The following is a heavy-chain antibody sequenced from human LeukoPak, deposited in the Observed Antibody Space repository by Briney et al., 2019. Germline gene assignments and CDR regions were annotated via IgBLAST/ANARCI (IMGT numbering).Heavy chain of an antibody. CDR3: ARGPSFGSSSRFDY. J-gene: IGHJ4*02. D-gene: IGHD6-6*01. V-gene: IGHV4-31*03. Sequence: PSQTLSLTCTVSGGSMSSGGDFWSWIRQHPGKGLERIGYISFRGNTYYNPSLKSRLTISLDTSKSQFSLQLNSVTAADTAVYYCARGPSFGSSSRFDYWGQGTLVTVSS. CDR1: GGSMSSGGDF. CDR2: ISFRGNT.